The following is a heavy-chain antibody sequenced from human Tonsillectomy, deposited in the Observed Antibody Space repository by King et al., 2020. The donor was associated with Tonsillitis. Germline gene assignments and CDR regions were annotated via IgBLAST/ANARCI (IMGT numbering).Heavy chain of an antibody. Sequence: HVQLVESGGGLVKPGGSLRLSCAASGFTFSDYYMSWIRQAPGKGLEWVSYISSSGSTIYYADSVKGRFAISRDNVKNSLYLQRNSLRAEDTAVYYCARDLLLSWNYGYSYYGMDVWGQGTTVTVSS. V-gene: IGHV3-11*01. D-gene: IGHD1-7*01. CDR1: GFTFSDYY. J-gene: IGHJ6*02. CDR2: ISSSGSTI. CDR3: ARDLLLSWNYGYSYYGMDV.